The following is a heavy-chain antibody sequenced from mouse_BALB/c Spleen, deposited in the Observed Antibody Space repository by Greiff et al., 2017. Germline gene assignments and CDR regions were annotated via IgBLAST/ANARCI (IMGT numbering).Heavy chain of an antibody. CDR2: IWAGGST. D-gene: IGHD1-1*01. V-gene: IGHV2-9*02. CDR1: GFSLTSYG. J-gene: IGHJ3*01. CDR3: ASGKTTTVGAY. Sequence: VQLQQSGPGLVAPSQSLSITCTVSGFSLTSYGVHWVRQPPGKGLEWLGVIWAGGSTNYNSALMSRMSISKDNSKSQVFLKMNSLQTDDTAMYYWASGKTTTVGAYWGQGTLVTVSA.